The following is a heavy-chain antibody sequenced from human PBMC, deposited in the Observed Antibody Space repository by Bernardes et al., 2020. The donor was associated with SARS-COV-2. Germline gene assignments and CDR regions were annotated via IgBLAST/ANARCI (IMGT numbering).Heavy chain of an antibody. CDR2: LSSSSTYI. CDR3: ARDGAPDGRYSSSSSYYGMDV. V-gene: IGHV3-21*01. D-gene: IGHD6-6*01. CDR1: GFTFSTYS. Sequence: GWSLRLSCAASGFTFSTYSVNWVRQAPGKGLEWVSSLSSSSTYISYADSVRGRFTISRDNAKNSLFLQMNSLRAEDTGVYYCARDGAPDGRYSSSSSYYGMDVWGQGTTVTVSS. J-gene: IGHJ6*02.